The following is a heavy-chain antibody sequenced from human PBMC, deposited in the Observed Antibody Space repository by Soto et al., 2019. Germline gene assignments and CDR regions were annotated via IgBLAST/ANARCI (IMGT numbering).Heavy chain of an antibody. V-gene: IGHV3-7*01. D-gene: IGHD2-15*01. J-gene: IGHJ4*02. CDR2: IKEDGSEK. CDR1: GFTFSNYL. Sequence: EVQLVESGGGLVQPGGSLRLSCAGPGFTFSNYLMTLVRQAPGEGLEWVANIKEDGSEKHYVDSVKGRFTISRDNAKNSLYLQMNSLRVEDTAVYFCSRDVVVGAKALNYWGQGALVTVSS. CDR3: SRDVVVGAKALNY.